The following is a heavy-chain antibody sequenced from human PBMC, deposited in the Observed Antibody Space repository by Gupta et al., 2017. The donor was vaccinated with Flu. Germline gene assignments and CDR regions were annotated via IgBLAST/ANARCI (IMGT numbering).Heavy chain of an antibody. CDR3: ARSYSSSWPDNWFDP. CDR1: GGSISSGGYY. Sequence: QVQLQEPGPGLVKPSQTLSLTCTVSGGSISSGGYYWSWIRQHSGKGLEWIGYIYYSGRTYYNPSLKSRVTISVDTSKNQCSLKLSSVTAADTAVYYCARSYSSSWPDNWFDPWGQGTLVTVSS. V-gene: IGHV4-31*03. D-gene: IGHD6-13*01. J-gene: IGHJ5*02. CDR2: IYYSGRT.